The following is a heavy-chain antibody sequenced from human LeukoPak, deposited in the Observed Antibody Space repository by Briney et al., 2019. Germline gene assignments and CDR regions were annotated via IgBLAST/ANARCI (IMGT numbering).Heavy chain of an antibody. V-gene: IGHV1-18*01. J-gene: IGHJ6*02. Sequence: GSSVKVSCKASGGTFSSYGISWVRQAPGQGLEWMGWISAYNGNTNYAQKLQGRVTMTTDTSTSTAYMELRSLRSEDTAVYYCARGGVLLWFGESGYGMDVWGQGTTVTVSS. CDR3: ARGGVLLWFGESGYGMDV. CDR2: ISAYNGNT. D-gene: IGHD3-10*01. CDR1: GGTFSSYG.